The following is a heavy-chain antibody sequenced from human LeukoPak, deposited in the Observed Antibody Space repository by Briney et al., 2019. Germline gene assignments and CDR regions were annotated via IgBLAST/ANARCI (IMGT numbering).Heavy chain of an antibody. Sequence: GSSVKVSCKASGGTFSSYAISWVRQAPGQGLEWMGGIIPIFGTANYAQKFQGRVTITTDESTSTAYMELSSLRSEDTAVYYCARARLRMGPSKDAFDIWGQGTMVTVSS. CDR3: ARARLRMGPSKDAFDI. V-gene: IGHV1-69*05. D-gene: IGHD1-26*01. CDR2: IIPIFGTA. J-gene: IGHJ3*02. CDR1: GGTFSSYA.